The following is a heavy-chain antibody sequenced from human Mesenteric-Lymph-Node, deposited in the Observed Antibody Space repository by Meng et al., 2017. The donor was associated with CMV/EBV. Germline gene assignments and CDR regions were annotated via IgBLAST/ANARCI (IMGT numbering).Heavy chain of an antibody. CDR3: ARDEVVRFLEHQQAYYYYYGMDV. CDR1: GFTFSDYY. J-gene: IGHJ6*02. Sequence: GESLKISCAASGFTFSDYYMSWIRQAPGKGLEWVSYISSSGSTIYYADSVKGRFTISRDNAKNSLYLQMNSLRAEDTAVYYCARDEVVRFLEHQQAYYYYYGMDVWGQGTTVTVSS. D-gene: IGHD3-3*01. V-gene: IGHV3-11*04. CDR2: ISSSGSTI.